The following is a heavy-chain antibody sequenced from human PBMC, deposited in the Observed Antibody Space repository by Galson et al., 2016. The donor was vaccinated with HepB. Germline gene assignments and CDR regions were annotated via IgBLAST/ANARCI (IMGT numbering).Heavy chain of an antibody. CDR2: IYYTGDT. Sequence: SETLSLTCNVSGGSINNYHWTWIRQAPGKELEWIGYIYYTGDTNYNPSVDSRVTISIDRSKNQFSLRLRSVTAADTAVYYCARSPKLTSSDWAYYFDHWGQGTLVTVSS. CDR1: GGSINNYH. V-gene: IGHV4-59*08. CDR3: ARSPKLTSSDWAYYFDH. D-gene: IGHD6-19*01. J-gene: IGHJ4*02.